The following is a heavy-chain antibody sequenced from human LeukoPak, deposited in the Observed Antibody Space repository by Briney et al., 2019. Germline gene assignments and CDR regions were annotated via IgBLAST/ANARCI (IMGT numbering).Heavy chain of an antibody. CDR1: GFTFSIYT. Sequence: PGGSLRLSCAASGFTFSIYTMNWVRQAPGKGLGWVSIINYNGDNNYYADSVLGRFTISRDNSKNTVYLQMNSLRAEDTAIYYCAKDGHCPGALCPTQIAVAGYNDNWGQGTLVTVSS. D-gene: IGHD6-19*01. CDR3: AKDGHCPGALCPTQIAVAGYNDN. CDR2: INYNGDNN. V-gene: IGHV3-23*01. J-gene: IGHJ4*02.